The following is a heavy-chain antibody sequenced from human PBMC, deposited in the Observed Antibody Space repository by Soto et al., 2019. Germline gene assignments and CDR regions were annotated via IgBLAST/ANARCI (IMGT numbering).Heavy chain of an antibody. Sequence: GGSLRLSCAASGFTFSGYWMSWVRQAPGKGLEWVANIKQGGSEKYYVDSVKGRFTVSRDNAKNSLYLQMNSLRAVDTALYYCATVKSTSFQDWGQETPVTVSS. V-gene: IGHV3-7*05. J-gene: IGHJ4*02. CDR2: IKQGGSEK. CDR3: ATVKSTSFQD. CDR1: GFTFSGYW.